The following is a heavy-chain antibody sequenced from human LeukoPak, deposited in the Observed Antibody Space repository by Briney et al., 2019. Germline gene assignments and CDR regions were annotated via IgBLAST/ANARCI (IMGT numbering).Heavy chain of an antibody. CDR2: IKQDGSEK. CDR1: GFSFSR. Sequence: PGGSLRLSCAASGFSFSRMSWVRQAPGKGLEWVANIKQDGSEKYYVDSVKGRFTISRDNAKNSLYLQMNSLRAEDTAVYYCARDSYYYDSSGLLHGAFDIWGQGTMVTVSS. CDR3: ARDSYYYDSSGLLHGAFDI. D-gene: IGHD3-22*01. V-gene: IGHV3-7*01. J-gene: IGHJ3*02.